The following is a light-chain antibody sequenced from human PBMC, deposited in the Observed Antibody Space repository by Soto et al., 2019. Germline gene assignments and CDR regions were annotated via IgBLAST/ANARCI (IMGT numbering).Light chain of an antibody. V-gene: IGLV3-1*01. J-gene: IGLJ1*01. CDR2: QDS. Sequence: SYELTQPPSVSVSPGQTASITCSGDKLGDKYACWYQQKPGQSPVLVIYQDSKRPSGIPERFSGPNSGNTATLTISGTQAMDEADYYCQAWDSRVFGTGTKLTVL. CDR3: QAWDSRV. CDR1: KLGDKY.